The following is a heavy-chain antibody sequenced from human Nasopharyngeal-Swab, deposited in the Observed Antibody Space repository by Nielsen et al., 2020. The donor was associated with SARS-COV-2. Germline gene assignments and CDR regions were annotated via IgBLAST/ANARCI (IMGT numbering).Heavy chain of an antibody. J-gene: IGHJ4*02. CDR3: ARIEDCSSTSCYDYFDY. CDR2: INHSGST. Sequence: PGKGLEWIGEINHSGSTNYNPSLESRVTISVDTSKNQFSLKLSSVTAADTAVYYCARIEDCSSTSCYDYFDYWGQGTLVTVSS. D-gene: IGHD2-2*01. V-gene: IGHV4-34*01.